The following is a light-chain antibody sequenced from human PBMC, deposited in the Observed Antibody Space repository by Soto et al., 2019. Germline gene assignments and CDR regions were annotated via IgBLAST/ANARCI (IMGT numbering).Light chain of an antibody. CDR3: LQHNSYPLT. V-gene: IGKV1-5*01. CDR2: AAS. CDR1: QSISSW. J-gene: IGKJ1*01. Sequence: IQMTQSPSTLSASVGDRVTITCRASQSISSWLAWYQQKPGKAPKLLIYAASSLQSGVPSRFSGSGSGTDFTLTISSLQPEDFATYYCLQHNSYPLTFGQGTKVDIK.